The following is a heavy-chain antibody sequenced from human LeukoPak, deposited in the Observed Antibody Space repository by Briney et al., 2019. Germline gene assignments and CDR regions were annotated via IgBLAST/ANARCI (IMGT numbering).Heavy chain of an antibody. CDR2: IYHSGST. V-gene: IGHV4-38-2*02. Sequence: PSETLSLTCTVSGYSISSGYYWGWIRQPPGKGLEWIGSIYHSGSTYYNPSLKSRVTISVDTSKTQFSLKLSSVTAADTAVYYCARAAAGNFDYWGQGTLVTVSS. J-gene: IGHJ4*02. CDR1: GYSISSGYY. CDR3: ARAAAGNFDY. D-gene: IGHD6-13*01.